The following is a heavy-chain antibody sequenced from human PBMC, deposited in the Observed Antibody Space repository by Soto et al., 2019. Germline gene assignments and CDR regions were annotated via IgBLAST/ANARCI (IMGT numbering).Heavy chain of an antibody. Sequence: GGSLRLSCTVSGFTFADYTITWLRQAPGKGLEWVGFIRGKGYGGTAEYAASVKGRFTISRDDSKSIAYLQMNSLRTEDTAVYFCTRDQPITPWGQGTMVTVSS. CDR2: IRGKGYGGTA. CDR3: TRDQPITP. V-gene: IGHV3-49*03. CDR1: GFTFADYT. J-gene: IGHJ3*01. D-gene: IGHD3-10*01.